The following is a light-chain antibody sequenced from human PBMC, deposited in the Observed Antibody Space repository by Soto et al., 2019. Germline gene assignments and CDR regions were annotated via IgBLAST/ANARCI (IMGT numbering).Light chain of an antibody. CDR1: QSVSSSY. V-gene: IGKV3D-20*02. CDR3: QQRSNWPPIT. J-gene: IGKJ5*01. Sequence: EMVLTQSPGTLSLSPGERATLSCRAIQSVSSSYLAWYQKKPGQAPRLXXYDASNRATGIPARFSGSGSGTDLTLTISSLETEDFAVYYCQQRSNWPPITFGQGTRLEIK. CDR2: DAS.